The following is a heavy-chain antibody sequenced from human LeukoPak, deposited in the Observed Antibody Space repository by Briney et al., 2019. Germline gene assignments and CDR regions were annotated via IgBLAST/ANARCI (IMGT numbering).Heavy chain of an antibody. CDR3: ARIPTNAVPSAHNGFDI. D-gene: IGHD6-19*01. V-gene: IGHV4-39*01. J-gene: IGHJ3*02. CDR1: GGSIGSTNYY. Sequence: PSETLSLTCTVSGGSIGSTNYYWGWIRQPPGKGLEWVANNSGSTYYNPSLKSRVTISVDTSKNQFSLRLNSVTAADTSIYYCARIPTNAVPSAHNGFDIWGQGTMPTVSS. CDR2: NSGST.